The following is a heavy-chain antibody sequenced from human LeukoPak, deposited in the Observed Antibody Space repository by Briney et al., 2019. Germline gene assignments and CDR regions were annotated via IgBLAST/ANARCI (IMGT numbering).Heavy chain of an antibody. V-gene: IGHV3-30-3*01. D-gene: IGHD2-15*01. CDR3: ARDGDIVVVGYYFDY. CDR2: ISYDGSNK. J-gene: IGHJ4*02. Sequence: GGSLRLSCAASGFTFSSYAMHWVRQAPGKGLEWVAVISYDGSNKYYADSVKGRFTIPRDNSKNTLYLQMNSLRAEDTAVYYCARDGDIVVVGYYFDYWGQGTLVTVSS. CDR1: GFTFSSYA.